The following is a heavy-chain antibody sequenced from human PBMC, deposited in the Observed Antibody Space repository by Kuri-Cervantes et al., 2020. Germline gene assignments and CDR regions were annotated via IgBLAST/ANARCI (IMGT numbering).Heavy chain of an antibody. CDR1: GFTFSNSD. Sequence: GESLKISCAASGFTFSNSDMNWVRQAPGKGLEWVSGVSWNGSRTHYADSVKGRFIISRDNAKNTLYLQMNSLRAEDTAVYYCARGRYYYGSGSYYNPYGMDVWGQGTTVTVSS. CDR3: ARGRYYYGSGSYYNPYGMDV. J-gene: IGHJ6*02. D-gene: IGHD3-10*01. CDR2: VSWNGSRT. V-gene: IGHV3-19*01.